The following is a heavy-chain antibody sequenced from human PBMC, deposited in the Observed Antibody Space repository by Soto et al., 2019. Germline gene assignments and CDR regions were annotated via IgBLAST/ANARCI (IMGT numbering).Heavy chain of an antibody. Sequence: QVQLQESGPGLVKPSGTLSLTCAVSGASISSTNWWSWVRQAPGEGLEWIWEIFHSGTTTYNPSLKSRVIISMDTSTNQLSLRLDSVTAADTAVYFCARHIAVPTTRGFDYWGQGTLVTVSS. V-gene: IGHV4-4*02. CDR1: GASISSTNW. J-gene: IGHJ4*02. CDR2: IFHSGTT. CDR3: ARHIAVPTTRGFDY. D-gene: IGHD2-15*01.